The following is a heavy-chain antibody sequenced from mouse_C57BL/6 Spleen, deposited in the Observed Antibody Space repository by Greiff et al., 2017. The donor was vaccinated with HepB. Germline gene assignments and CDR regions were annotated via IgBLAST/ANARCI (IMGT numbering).Heavy chain of an antibody. J-gene: IGHJ2*01. Sequence: EVQLQQSGPELVKPGASVKISCKASGYTFTDYYMNWVKQSHGKSLEWIGDINPNNGGTSYNQKFKGKATLTVDKSSSTAYMELRSLTSEDSAVYYCARREDVDYFDYWGQGTTLTVSS. CDR3: ARREDVDYFDY. CDR1: GYTFTDYY. CDR2: INPNNGGT. V-gene: IGHV1-26*01.